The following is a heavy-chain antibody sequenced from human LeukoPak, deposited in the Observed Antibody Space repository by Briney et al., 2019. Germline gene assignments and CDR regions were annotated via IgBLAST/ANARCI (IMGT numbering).Heavy chain of an antibody. CDR1: GGSISCGTFS. CDR2: IYSSGSN. V-gene: IGHV4-31*03. Sequence: SQTLSLTCTVSGGSISCGTFSWTWIRQHPGKDLEWIGYIYSSGSNFYNPSLKGRVTISVDTSKNQFSLKLSSVTAADTAVYYCARDSPTNYFDYWGQGALVTVSS. CDR3: ARDSPTNYFDY. J-gene: IGHJ4*02.